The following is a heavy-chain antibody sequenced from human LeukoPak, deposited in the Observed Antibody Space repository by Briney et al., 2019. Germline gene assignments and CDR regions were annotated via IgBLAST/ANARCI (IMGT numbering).Heavy chain of an antibody. V-gene: IGHV1-8*01. J-gene: IGHJ4*02. CDR1: GYTFTSYD. D-gene: IGHD6-13*01. CDR2: MNPNSGNT. CDR3: ARGILRQQLVHTY. Sequence: ASVKVSCKASGYTFTSYDINWVRQATGQGREWMGWMNPNSGNTGYAQKFQGRVTMTRNTSISTAYMELSSLRSEDTAVYYCARGILRQQLVHTYWGQGTLVTVSS.